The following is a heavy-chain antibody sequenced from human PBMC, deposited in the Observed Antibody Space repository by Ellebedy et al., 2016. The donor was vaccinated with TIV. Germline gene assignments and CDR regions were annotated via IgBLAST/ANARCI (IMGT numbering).Heavy chain of an antibody. CDR3: ARGRVAAAGWFDP. CDR2: IYYSGST. CDR1: GGSISSGGYY. V-gene: IGHV4-31*03. J-gene: IGHJ5*02. D-gene: IGHD6-13*01. Sequence: SETLSLTXTVSGGSISSGGYYWSWIRQHPGKGLEWIGYIYYSGSTYYNPSLKSRVTISVDTSKNQFSLKLSSVTAADTAVYYCARGRVAAAGWFDPWGQGTLVTVSS.